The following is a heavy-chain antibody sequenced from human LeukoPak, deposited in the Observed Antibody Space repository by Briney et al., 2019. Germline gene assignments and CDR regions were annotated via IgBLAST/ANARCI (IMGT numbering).Heavy chain of an antibody. Sequence: GRSLRLSCAASGFTFSSYSMNWVRQAPGKGLEWVSSISSSSSYIYYADSVKGRFTISRDNAKNSLYLQMNSLRAEDTAVYYCARDVTVADDYWGQGTLVTVSS. CDR3: ARDVTVADDY. J-gene: IGHJ4*02. CDR2: ISSSSSYI. D-gene: IGHD6-19*01. V-gene: IGHV3-21*01. CDR1: GFTFSSYS.